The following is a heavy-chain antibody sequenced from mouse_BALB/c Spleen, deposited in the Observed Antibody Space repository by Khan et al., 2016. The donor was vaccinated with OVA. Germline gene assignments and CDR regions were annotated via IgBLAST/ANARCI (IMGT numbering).Heavy chain of an antibody. J-gene: IGHJ4*01. D-gene: IGHD2-4*01. CDR3: AREGLRRFSMDY. CDR2: IYHGDDST. V-gene: IGHV1S56*01. Sequence: QVQLQQSGPELVKPGALIKISCKASGYTFTSYDINWVIQRTGQGLEWIGWIYHGDDSTKDNEKFKDKATMTEANSTGTAYMQLNSLTSDNSAVYFFAREGLRRFSMDYWVQGTSVTVSS. CDR1: GYTFTSYD.